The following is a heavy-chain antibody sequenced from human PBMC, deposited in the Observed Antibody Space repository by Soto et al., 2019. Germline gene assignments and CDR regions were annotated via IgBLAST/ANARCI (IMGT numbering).Heavy chain of an antibody. CDR3: ARDRDIVVVPAAIGLTRYGIDV. Sequence: QVQLQESGPGLVKPSETLSLTCTVSGVSVSSGSYYWSWIRQPPGKGLEWIGYNYYSGSTKYNPSLKSRVTISVDMSKNQFSLKLSSVTAADTAVYYCARDRDIVVVPAAIGLTRYGIDVWGQGTTVTVSS. CDR2: NYYSGST. D-gene: IGHD2-2*01. CDR1: GVSVSSGSYY. V-gene: IGHV4-61*01. J-gene: IGHJ6*02.